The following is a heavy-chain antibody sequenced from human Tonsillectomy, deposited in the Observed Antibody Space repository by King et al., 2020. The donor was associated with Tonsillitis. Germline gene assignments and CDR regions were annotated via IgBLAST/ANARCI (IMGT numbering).Heavy chain of an antibody. CDR3: ARDSLLLFEWWLGYWYFDL. CDR2: INPNSGGT. CDR1: GYTFTGYY. Sequence: VQLVESGAEVKKPGASVKVSCKASGYTFTGYYMHWVRQAPGQGLEWMGWINPNSGGTNYAQKFQGRVTMTRDTSISSAYMELSRLGSDVTAVYYCARDSLLLFEWWLGYWYFDLWGRGTLVTVSA. J-gene: IGHJ2*01. V-gene: IGHV1-2*02. D-gene: IGHD2-15*01.